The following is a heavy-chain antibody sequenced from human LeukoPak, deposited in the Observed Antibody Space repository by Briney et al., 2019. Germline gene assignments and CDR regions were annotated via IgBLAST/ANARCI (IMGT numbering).Heavy chain of an antibody. V-gene: IGHV4-39*01. CDR1: GDSINYSRYY. Sequence: SETLSLNCAVSGDSINYSRYYWGWIRQAPGKWLEWLGLIYYSGSTSYNPSLKGRITMSVDTSKNQFSLKLRSVTAADSAVYYCARRPPWWQDPGIAVDIWSQGTMVTVSS. D-gene: IGHD2-15*01. J-gene: IGHJ3*02. CDR2: IYYSGST. CDR3: ARRPPWWQDPGIAVDI.